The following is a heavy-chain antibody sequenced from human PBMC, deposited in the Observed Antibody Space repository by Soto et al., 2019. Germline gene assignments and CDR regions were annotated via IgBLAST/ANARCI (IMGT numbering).Heavy chain of an antibody. CDR3: AKSWFGELLYPADY. CDR1: GFTFSSYA. CDR2: ISGSGGST. J-gene: IGHJ4*02. V-gene: IGHV3-23*01. D-gene: IGHD3-10*01. Sequence: GSLRLSCAASGFTFSSYAMSWVRQAPGKGLEWVSAISGSGGSTYYADSVKGRFTISRDNSKNTLYLQMNSLRAEDTAVYYCAKSWFGELLYPADYWGQGTLVTVSS.